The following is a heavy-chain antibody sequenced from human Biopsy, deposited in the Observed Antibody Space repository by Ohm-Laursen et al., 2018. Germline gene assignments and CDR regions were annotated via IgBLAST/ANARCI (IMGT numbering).Heavy chain of an antibody. D-gene: IGHD6-19*01. V-gene: IGHV3-33*01. CDR3: ASDRDSSGSFRWNH. J-gene: IGHJ5*02. CDR1: GLSFSTYG. CDR2: IWYDGSKK. Sequence: SLRLSCSAAGLSFSTYGMHWVRQAPGKGLEWVAVIWYDGSKKYYADSVKGRFTITRDNSKNTLYLQMNSLRAEDTAVYYCASDRDSSGSFRWNHWGQGTLVTVSS.